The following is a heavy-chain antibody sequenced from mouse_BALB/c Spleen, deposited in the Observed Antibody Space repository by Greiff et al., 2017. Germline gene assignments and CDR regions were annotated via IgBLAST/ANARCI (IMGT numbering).Heavy chain of an antibody. CDR1: GFTFTDYY. J-gene: IGHJ1*01. CDR3: ARDRAGYYWYFDV. D-gene: IGHD2-2*01. Sequence: EVQLVESGGGLVQPGGSLRLSCATSGFTFTDYYMSWVRQPPGKALEWLGFIRNKANGYTTEYSASVKGRFTISRDNSQSILYLQMNTLGAEDSATYYCARDRAGYYWYFDVWGAGTTVTVSS. CDR2: IRNKANGYTT. V-gene: IGHV7-3*02.